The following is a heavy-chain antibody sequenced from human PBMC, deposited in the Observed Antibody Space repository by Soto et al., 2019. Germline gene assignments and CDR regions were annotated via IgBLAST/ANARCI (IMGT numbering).Heavy chain of an antibody. J-gene: IGHJ6*02. V-gene: IGHV4-31*03. Sequence: SETLSLTCTVSGGSISSGGYYWSWIRQHPGKGLEWIGYIYYSESTYYNPSLKSRVTISVDTSKNQFSLKLRSVTAADTAVYYCAREALEWLFARRVNSGMDVWCQGTTVTVSS. CDR3: AREALEWLFARRVNSGMDV. D-gene: IGHD3-3*01. CDR1: GGSISSGGYY. CDR2: IYYSEST.